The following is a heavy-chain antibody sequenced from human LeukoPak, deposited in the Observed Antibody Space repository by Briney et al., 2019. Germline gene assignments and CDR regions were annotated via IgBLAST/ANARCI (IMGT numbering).Heavy chain of an antibody. Sequence: ASVKVSCKASGYTFTSYGISWVRQAPGQGLEWMGWISAYNGNTNYAQKLQGRVTMTTDTSTSTAYMELRSLRSDDTAVYYCAXAQYYYXSSGHWGQGTLVTVSS. CDR3: AXAQYYYXSSGH. J-gene: IGHJ4*02. D-gene: IGHD3-22*01. CDR1: GYTFTSYG. CDR2: ISAYNGNT. V-gene: IGHV1-18*01.